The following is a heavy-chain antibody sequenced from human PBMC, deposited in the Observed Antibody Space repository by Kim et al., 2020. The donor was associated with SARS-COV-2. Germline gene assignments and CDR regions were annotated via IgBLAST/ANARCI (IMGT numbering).Heavy chain of an antibody. CDR2: IIPIFGTA. V-gene: IGHV1-69*13. Sequence: SVKVSCKASGGTFSSYAISWVRQAPGQGLEWMGGIIPIFGTANYAQKFQGRVTITADESTSTAYMELSSLRSEDTAVYYCARDVFNYYGSGGFDPWGQGTLVTVSS. D-gene: IGHD3-10*01. CDR1: GGTFSSYA. J-gene: IGHJ5*02. CDR3: ARDVFNYYGSGGFDP.